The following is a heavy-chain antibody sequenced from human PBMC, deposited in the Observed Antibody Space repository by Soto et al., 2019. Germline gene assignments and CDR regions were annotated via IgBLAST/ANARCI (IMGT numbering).Heavy chain of an antibody. D-gene: IGHD2-21*02. V-gene: IGHV3-23*01. J-gene: IGHJ2*01. CDR3: AITPNCVRDCSAYSYWFFDL. Sequence: EVQLLESGGNLVQPGGSLRLSCAASGLTFSNYAMSWVRQAPGKGLEWVSAISGGGLSTYYADSVKGRFTISRDNSRNTWFLQMSALRAEDTAVYYCAITPNCVRDCSAYSYWFFDLWGRGTLVTVSS. CDR2: ISGGGLST. CDR1: GLTFSNYA.